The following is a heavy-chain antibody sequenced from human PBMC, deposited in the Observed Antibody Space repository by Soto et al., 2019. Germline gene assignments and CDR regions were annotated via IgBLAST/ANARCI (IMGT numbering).Heavy chain of an antibody. Sequence: QVQLVESGGGVVQPGRSLRLSCAASGFTFSSYAMHWVRQAPGKGLEWVAVISYDGSNKYDADSVKGRFTISRDNFKNTMYLQMNSLRAEDTAVYYCAREYGDRKYYYYYYGMDVWGQGTTVTVSS. CDR3: AREYGDRKYYYYYYGMDV. CDR1: GFTFSSYA. V-gene: IGHV3-30-3*01. D-gene: IGHD4-17*01. CDR2: ISYDGSNK. J-gene: IGHJ6*02.